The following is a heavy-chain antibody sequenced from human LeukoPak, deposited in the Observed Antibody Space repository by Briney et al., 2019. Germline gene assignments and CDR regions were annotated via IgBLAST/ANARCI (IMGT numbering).Heavy chain of an antibody. J-gene: IGHJ4*02. D-gene: IGHD4-17*01. Sequence: GGSLRLSCAASGFTISNYEMIWVRQAPGKGLEWISYISISGNIKKYADSVRGRSTISRDNAKNSLYLQMNSLRAEDTAVYYCARAWAVSFDNWGQGTLVTVSS. V-gene: IGHV3-48*03. CDR3: ARAWAVSFDN. CDR2: ISISGNIK. CDR1: GFTISNYE.